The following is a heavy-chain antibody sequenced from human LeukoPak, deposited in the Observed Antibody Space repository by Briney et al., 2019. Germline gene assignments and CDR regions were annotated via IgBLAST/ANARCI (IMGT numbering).Heavy chain of an antibody. J-gene: IGHJ3*02. CDR3: ARGRKYYDSSGYYYFGFAFDI. CDR1: GGSISSYY. CDR2: IYYSGST. Sequence: PSETLSLTCTVSGGSISSYYWSWIRQPPGKGLEGSGDIYYSGSTNYNPALKSRVTISVDTAKNQFSLKLSSVPAADTAVYYCARGRKYYDSSGYYYFGFAFDIWGQGTMVTVSS. D-gene: IGHD3-22*01. V-gene: IGHV4-59*01.